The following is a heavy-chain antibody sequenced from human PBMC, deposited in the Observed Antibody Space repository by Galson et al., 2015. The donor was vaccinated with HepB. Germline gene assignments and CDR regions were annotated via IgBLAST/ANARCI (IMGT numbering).Heavy chain of an antibody. CDR2: LYSGGTT. CDR3: ARGFGGNSGFDY. CDR1: GFSVSGYY. D-gene: IGHD4-23*01. V-gene: IGHV3-66*01. J-gene: IGHJ4*02. Sequence: SLRLSCAASGFSVSGYYMTWVRQAPGKGLGWVSVLYSGGTTYYADSVKGRFTISRDNSKSMLYLQMNSLRADDTAVYYCARGFGGNSGFDYWGQGTLVTVS.